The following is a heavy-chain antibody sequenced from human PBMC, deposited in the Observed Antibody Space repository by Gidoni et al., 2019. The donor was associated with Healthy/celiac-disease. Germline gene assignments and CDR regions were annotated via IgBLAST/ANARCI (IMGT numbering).Heavy chain of an antibody. CDR1: GFPFDDYA. Sequence: EVQLVESGGGLVQPGRSLRLSCAASGFPFDDYAMHWVRQAPGKGLEWVSGISWNSGSIGYADSVKGRFTISRDNAKNFLYLQMNSLRAEDTALYYCAKDRPRYCSGGSCYSGGIDYWGQGTLVTVSS. CDR3: AKDRPRYCSGGSCYSGGIDY. J-gene: IGHJ4*02. V-gene: IGHV3-9*01. CDR2: ISWNSGSI. D-gene: IGHD2-15*01.